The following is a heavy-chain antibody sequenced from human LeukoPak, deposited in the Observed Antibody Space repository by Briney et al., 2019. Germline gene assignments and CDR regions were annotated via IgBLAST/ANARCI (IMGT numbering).Heavy chain of an antibody. V-gene: IGHV3-23*01. Sequence: PGGSLRLSCAASGFTFSSYAMSRVRQAPGKGLEWVSAISGSGDFTYYADSVKGRFTISRDNSKNTLYLQMNSLRAEDTAVYYCAKDFYSSSWYYFDYWGQGTLVTVSS. J-gene: IGHJ4*02. CDR3: AKDFYSSSWYYFDY. D-gene: IGHD6-13*01. CDR1: GFTFSSYA. CDR2: ISGSGDFT.